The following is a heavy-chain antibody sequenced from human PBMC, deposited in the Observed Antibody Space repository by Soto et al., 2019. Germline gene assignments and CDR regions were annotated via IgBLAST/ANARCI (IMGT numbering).Heavy chain of an antibody. D-gene: IGHD3-9*01. J-gene: IGHJ4*02. Sequence: GGSLRLSCAASGITFSSYWMHWVRQAPGKGLVWVSRINSDGSSTSYADSVKGRFTISRDNAKNTLYLQMNSLRAEDTAVYYCARGKRYFDWPNDYWGQGTLVTVSS. V-gene: IGHV3-74*01. CDR2: INSDGSST. CDR3: ARGKRYFDWPNDY. CDR1: GITFSSYW.